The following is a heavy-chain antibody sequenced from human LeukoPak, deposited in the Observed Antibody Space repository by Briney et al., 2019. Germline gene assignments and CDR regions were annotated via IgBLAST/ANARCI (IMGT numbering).Heavy chain of an antibody. CDR1: GFTFDNYA. J-gene: IGHJ6*04. CDR3: AELGITMIGGV. Sequence: GGSLRLSCAASGFTFDNYAMSWVRQAPGKGLNWVSTISGSGGSTYYADSVKGRFTLSRDNSKNTLYLQMNSLRAEDTAVYYCAELGITMIGGVWGKGTTVTISS. V-gene: IGHV3-23*01. CDR2: ISGSGGST. D-gene: IGHD3-10*02.